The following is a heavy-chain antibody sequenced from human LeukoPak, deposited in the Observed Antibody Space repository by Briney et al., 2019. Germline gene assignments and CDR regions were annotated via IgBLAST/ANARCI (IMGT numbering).Heavy chain of an antibody. CDR1: GRSISSYY. CDR3: ARVKRGIAAAGSMNWFDP. J-gene: IGHJ5*02. D-gene: IGHD6-13*01. CDR2: IYYSEST. V-gene: IGHV4-59*01. Sequence: PSETLPLTCTVSGRSISSYYWSWIRQPPGKGLEWIGYIYYSESTNYNPSLKSRVTISVDTSKNQFSLKLTSVTAADTAVYYGARVKRGIAAAGSMNWFDPWGQGTLVTVSS.